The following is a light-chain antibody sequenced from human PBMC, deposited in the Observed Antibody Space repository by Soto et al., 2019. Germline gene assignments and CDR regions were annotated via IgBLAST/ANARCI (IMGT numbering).Light chain of an antibody. CDR1: QSISSY. CDR3: QHYVERSPIT. Sequence: EVVLTQSPDTLSLPPGERATLSCRASQSISSYLAWYQQKPGQAPRLLIYDASSRATGIPDRFSGSGFGTDFTLTISRLEPEDFALYYCQHYVERSPITFGQGTRLEIK. J-gene: IGKJ5*01. V-gene: IGKV3-20*01. CDR2: DAS.